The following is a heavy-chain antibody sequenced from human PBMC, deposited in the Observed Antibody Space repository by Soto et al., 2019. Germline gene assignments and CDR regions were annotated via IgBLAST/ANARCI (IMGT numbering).Heavy chain of an antibody. CDR2: IYYSGST. CDR3: AVGASSFVDY. J-gene: IGHJ4*02. V-gene: IGHV4-31*03. Sequence: SETLSLTCTVSGGSISSGGYYWSWIRQHPGKGLEWIGYIYYSGSTYYNPSLKSRVTISVDTSKNQFPLKLSSVTAADTAVYYCAVGASSFVDYWGQGTLVTVSS. CDR1: GGSISSGGYY. D-gene: IGHD1-26*01.